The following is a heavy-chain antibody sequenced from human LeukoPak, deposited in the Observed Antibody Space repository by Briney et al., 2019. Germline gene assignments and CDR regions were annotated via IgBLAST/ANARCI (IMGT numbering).Heavy chain of an antibody. J-gene: IGHJ4*02. Sequence: PGGSLRLSCAASGLTFSSYAMSWVRQAPGKGLEWVSGISGSGGSTYYAGSVKGRFTISRDNSKNTLYLQMNSLRAEDTALYYCARGRYCSGGSCSGSYFDYWGQGTLVTVSS. CDR3: ARGRYCSGGSCSGSYFDY. CDR1: GLTFSSYA. V-gene: IGHV3-23*01. D-gene: IGHD2-15*01. CDR2: ISGSGGST.